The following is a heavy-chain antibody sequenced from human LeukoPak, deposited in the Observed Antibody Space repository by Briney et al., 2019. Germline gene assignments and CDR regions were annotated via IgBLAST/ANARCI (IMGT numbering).Heavy chain of an antibody. D-gene: IGHD3-16*02. CDR2: ISAYNGNT. Sequence: ASVKVSCKASGYTFTSNGISWVRQAPGQGLEWMGWISAYNGNTNYAQKLQGRVTMTTDTSTSTAYMGLRSLRSDDTAVYYCARDRVYDYVWGSYRPLDYWGQGTLVTVSS. J-gene: IGHJ4*02. CDR1: GYTFTSNG. CDR3: ARDRVYDYVWGSYRPLDY. V-gene: IGHV1-18*01.